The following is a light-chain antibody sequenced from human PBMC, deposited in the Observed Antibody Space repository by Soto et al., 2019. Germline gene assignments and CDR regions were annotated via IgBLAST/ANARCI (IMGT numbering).Light chain of an antibody. CDR3: QQYRDLPRT. Sequence: EIVLTPSPGTLSLSPGERATLSCRASQTVRKNYLAWYQQKPGQAPRLLIYNSSTRPTGIPDRFSGSGSGTDFSLTISRLEPEDFALYFCQQYRDLPRTFGQGTRVEIK. CDR1: QTVRKNY. V-gene: IGKV3-20*01. CDR2: NSS. J-gene: IGKJ1*01.